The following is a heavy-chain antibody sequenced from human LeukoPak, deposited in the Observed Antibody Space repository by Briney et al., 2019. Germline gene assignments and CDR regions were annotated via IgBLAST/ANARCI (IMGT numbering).Heavy chain of an antibody. V-gene: IGHV4-59*05. D-gene: IGHD6-6*01. CDR3: AAHPSSAY. CDR1: GFTLSSYW. J-gene: IGHJ4*02. CDR2: IYYSGST. Sequence: GSLRLSCAASGFTLSSYWMSWVRQPPGKGLEWIGSIYYSGSTYYNPSLKSRVTISVDTSKNQFSLKLSSVTAADTAVYYCAAHPSSAYWGRGTLVTVSS.